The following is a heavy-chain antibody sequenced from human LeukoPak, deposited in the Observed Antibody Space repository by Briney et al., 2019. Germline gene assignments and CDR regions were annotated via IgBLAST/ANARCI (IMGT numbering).Heavy chain of an antibody. CDR2: IWYDGSNK. CDR1: GFTFSSYG. CDR3: ARDRIGWYLDY. V-gene: IGHV3-33*01. D-gene: IGHD6-19*01. Sequence: GGSLRLSYAASGFTFSSYGMHWVRQAPGKGLEWVAVIWYDGSNKYYADSVKGRFTISRDNSKNTLYLQMNSLRAEDTAVYYCARDRIGWYLDYWGQGTLVTVSS. J-gene: IGHJ4*02.